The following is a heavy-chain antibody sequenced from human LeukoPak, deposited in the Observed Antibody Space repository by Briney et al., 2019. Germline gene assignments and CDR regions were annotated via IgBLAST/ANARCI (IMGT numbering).Heavy chain of an antibody. D-gene: IGHD5-18*01. CDR3: AREGYSYGNYYYYMDV. CDR1: GGTFSSYA. Sequence: GASVKVSCKASGGTFSSYAIGWVRQAPGQGLEWMGGIIPIFGTANYAQKFQGRVTITTDESTSTAYMELSSLRSEDTAVYYCAREGYSYGNYYYYMDVWGKGTTVTVSS. CDR2: IIPIFGTA. J-gene: IGHJ6*03. V-gene: IGHV1-69*05.